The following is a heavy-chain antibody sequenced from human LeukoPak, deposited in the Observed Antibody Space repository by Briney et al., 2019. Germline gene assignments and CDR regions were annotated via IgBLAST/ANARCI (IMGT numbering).Heavy chain of an antibody. V-gene: IGHV3-23*01. CDR1: GFTFNTYA. Sequence: GGSLRLSCAASGFTFNTYAMNWVRQAPGKGLEWVSAISGSDGSTYYAGSVRGRFTISRDNSKNTLYLQMNSLRAEDTAVYYCAKDRGDVDLQYFDSWGQGTLVTVSS. CDR2: ISGSDGST. J-gene: IGHJ4*02. D-gene: IGHD3-10*01. CDR3: AKDRGDVDLQYFDS.